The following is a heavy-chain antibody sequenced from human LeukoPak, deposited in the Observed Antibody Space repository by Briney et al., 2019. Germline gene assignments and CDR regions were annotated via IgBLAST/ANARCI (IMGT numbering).Heavy chain of an antibody. CDR1: GFYFSEHA. CDR2: LTAGGDNI. D-gene: IGHD3-22*01. V-gene: IGHV3-23*01. Sequence: QPGGSLRLSCAASGFYFSEHAMTWVRQTPTKGLKWVSSLTAGGDNIQYADFVKGRFTISRDNSKNTLYLQMNSLRAEDTATYFCGYYDSSGYYYGRLRYWGQGTPVTVSS. J-gene: IGHJ4*02. CDR3: GYYDSSGYYYGRLRY.